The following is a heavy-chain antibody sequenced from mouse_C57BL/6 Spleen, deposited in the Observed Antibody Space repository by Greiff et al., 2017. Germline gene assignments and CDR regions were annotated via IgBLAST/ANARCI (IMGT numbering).Heavy chain of an antibody. V-gene: IGHV5-17*01. D-gene: IGHD2-4*01. CDR3: ARGGYDYDGGYAMDY. Sequence: EVKLVESGGGLVKPGGSLKLSCAASGFTFSDYGMHWVRQAPEKGLEWVAYISSGSSTIYYADTVKGRFTISRDNAKNTLFLQMTSLRSEDTAMYYCARGGYDYDGGYAMDYWGQGTSVTVSS. CDR1: GFTFSDYG. J-gene: IGHJ4*01. CDR2: ISSGSSTI.